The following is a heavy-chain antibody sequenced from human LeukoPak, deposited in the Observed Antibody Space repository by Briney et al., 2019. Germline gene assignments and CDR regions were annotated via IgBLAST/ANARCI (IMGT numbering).Heavy chain of an antibody. CDR3: AVGLHSGQFAFDI. CDR1: GYSISRGSY. J-gene: IGHJ3*02. V-gene: IGHV4-38-2*01. CDR2: VYHSGSA. D-gene: IGHD5-24*01. Sequence: SETLSLTCAVSGYSISRGSYWGWIRQPLGEGLERIGSVYHSGSAYYNPSLKSRVTISVDTSKNQFSLKLTSVTAADTAVYYCAVGLHSGQFAFDIWGQGTMVTVSS.